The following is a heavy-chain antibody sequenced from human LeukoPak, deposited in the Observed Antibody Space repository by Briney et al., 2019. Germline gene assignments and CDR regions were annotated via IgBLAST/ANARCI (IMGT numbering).Heavy chain of an antibody. CDR1: GYTFTSYG. V-gene: IGHV1-18*01. Sequence: ASVKVSCKASGYTFTSYGVSLVRQAPGQGLEWMGWISTWDGDTNYAQNFQGRVTLTTDTSTTTAYMEVTSLRSDDTAVYYCARDWYCSGISCYDCFDPWGQGTLVIVSS. CDR3: ARDWYCSGISCYDCFDP. CDR2: ISTWDGDT. D-gene: IGHD2-15*01. J-gene: IGHJ5*02.